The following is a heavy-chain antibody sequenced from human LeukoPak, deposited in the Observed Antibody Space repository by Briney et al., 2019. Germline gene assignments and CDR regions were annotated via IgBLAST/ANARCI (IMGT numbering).Heavy chain of an antibody. V-gene: IGHV3-43*02. D-gene: IGHD2-15*01. Sequence: PGGSLRLSCAASGFTFDDYAMHWVRQAPGKGLEWVSLISGDGGSTYYADSVKGRSTISRDNSKNSLYLQMNSLRTEDTALYYCAKARYCSGGSCDTIDYWGQGTLVTVSS. CDR1: GFTFDDYA. CDR3: AKARYCSGGSCDTIDY. J-gene: IGHJ4*02. CDR2: ISGDGGST.